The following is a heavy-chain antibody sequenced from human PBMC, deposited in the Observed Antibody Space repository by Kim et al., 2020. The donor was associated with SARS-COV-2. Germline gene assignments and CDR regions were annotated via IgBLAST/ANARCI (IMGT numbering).Heavy chain of an antibody. J-gene: IGHJ6*02. V-gene: IGHV3-74*01. CDR2: INNDGSRT. CDR3: ARDLMDRMDV. Sequence: GGSLRLSCAVSGFTLKNYWMHWVRQAPGKGLVWVSRINNDGSRTSYADSVKGRFTISRDNAKNTLYLQMNSQRAEDTAVYYCARDLMDRMDVWGQGTTVTVSS. CDR1: GFTLKNYW. D-gene: IGHD2-8*01.